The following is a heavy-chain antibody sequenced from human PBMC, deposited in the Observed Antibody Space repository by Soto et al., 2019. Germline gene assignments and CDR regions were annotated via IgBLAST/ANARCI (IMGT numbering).Heavy chain of an antibody. CDR2: ISPFNGNT. Sequence: QVQLVQSGAEVKRPGASVKVSCKASGYTFTNYGISWVRQAPGQGLEWMGWISPFNGNTNYTQKLQSRVAMTTDTSTSTAYMGIRRRRSDDRAVYYCAKGDGIVAATDAFEIWGQAPMVTVSS. V-gene: IGHV1-18*01. CDR3: AKGDGIVAATDAFEI. D-gene: IGHD5-12*01. CDR1: GYTFTNYG. J-gene: IGHJ3*02.